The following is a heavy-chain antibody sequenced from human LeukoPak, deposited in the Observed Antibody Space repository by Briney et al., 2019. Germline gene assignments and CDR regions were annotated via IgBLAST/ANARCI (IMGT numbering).Heavy chain of an antibody. J-gene: IGHJ6*02. CDR2: ISYDGSNK. CDR1: GFTFSSYG. D-gene: IGHD3-16*01. Sequence: GGSLRLSCAASGFTFSSYGMHWVRQAPGKGLGWVAVISYDGSNKYYADSVKGRFTISRDNSKSTLYLQMNSLRAEDTAVYYCAKTFWGEVNYYYYGMDVWGQGTTVTVSS. CDR3: AKTFWGEVNYYYYGMDV. V-gene: IGHV3-30*18.